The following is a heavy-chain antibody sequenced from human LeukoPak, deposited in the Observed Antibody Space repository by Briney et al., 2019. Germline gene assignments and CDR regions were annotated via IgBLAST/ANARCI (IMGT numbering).Heavy chain of an antibody. D-gene: IGHD3-10*01. Sequence: GGSLRLSCAASGFTFSSYWMSWVRQAPGKGLEWVADIKQDGSEKYYVDSVKGRFTISRDNAKNSLYLQMNSLRAEDTAVYYCARVSSKATVRGLITKKNYYYYYMDVWGKGTTVTISS. CDR1: GFTFSSYW. J-gene: IGHJ6*03. V-gene: IGHV3-7*01. CDR2: IKQDGSEK. CDR3: ARVSSKATVRGLITKKNYYYYYMDV.